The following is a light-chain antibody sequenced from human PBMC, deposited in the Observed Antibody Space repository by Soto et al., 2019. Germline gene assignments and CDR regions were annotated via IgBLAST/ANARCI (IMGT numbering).Light chain of an antibody. CDR3: QQYYSSPLT. J-gene: IGKJ4*01. V-gene: IGKV4-1*01. Sequence: DIVMTQSPDSLAVSLGERTTINCKSSQTVLYNSNNKNYLAWYHQKPGQPPKLLLYWTSTRESGVPDRFSGSGSGTDFTLTIRSLQAEDVAVYYCQQYYSSPLTFGGGTKMDI. CDR2: WTS. CDR1: QTVLYNSNNKNY.